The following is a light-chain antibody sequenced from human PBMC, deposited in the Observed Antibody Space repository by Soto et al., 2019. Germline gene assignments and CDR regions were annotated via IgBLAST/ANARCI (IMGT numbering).Light chain of an antibody. CDR1: QGMSTY. V-gene: IGKV1-9*01. Sequence: DIQLTQFPSFLSASVGDTVTITCRASQGMSTYLAWYQQKPGKVPKLLIRSASTLQSGVPPRFSGGGSGTEFTLTISTLQPEDSGIYYCQQLNGYQLAFGGGTNVEIK. CDR2: SAS. J-gene: IGKJ4*01. CDR3: QQLNGYQLA.